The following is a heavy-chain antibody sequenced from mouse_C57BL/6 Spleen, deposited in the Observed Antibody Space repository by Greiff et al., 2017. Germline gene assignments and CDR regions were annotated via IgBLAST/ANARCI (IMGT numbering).Heavy chain of an antibody. J-gene: IGHJ4*01. V-gene: IGHV1-39*01. D-gene: IGHD1-1*01. Sequence: VQLKESGPELVKPGASVKISCKASGYSFTDYNMNWVKQSNGKSLEWIGVINPNYGTTSSNQKFKGKATLTVDQSSSTAYMQLNSLTSEDSAVYYCARSYYYGSSPHYYAMDYWGQGTSVTVSS. CDR2: INPNYGTT. CDR3: ARSYYYGSSPHYYAMDY. CDR1: GYSFTDYN.